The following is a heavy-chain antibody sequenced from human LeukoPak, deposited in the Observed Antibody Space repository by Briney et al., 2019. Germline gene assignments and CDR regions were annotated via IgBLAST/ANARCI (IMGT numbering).Heavy chain of an antibody. CDR3: ARDGTREYSYGYPYYYYGMDV. V-gene: IGHV3-53*01. CDR2: IYSGGST. Sequence: GGSLRLSCSASGFTVSSNYMSWVRQAPGKGLEWVSVIYSGGSTYYADSVKGRFTLSRDNSKNTLYLQMNSLRAEDTAVYYCARDGTREYSYGYPYYYYGMDVWGQGTTVTVSS. D-gene: IGHD5-18*01. J-gene: IGHJ6*02. CDR1: GFTVSSNY.